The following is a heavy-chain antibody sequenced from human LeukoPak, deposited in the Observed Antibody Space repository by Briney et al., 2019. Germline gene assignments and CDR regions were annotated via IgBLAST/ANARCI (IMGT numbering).Heavy chain of an antibody. V-gene: IGHV4-39*01. CDR3: ARGDSYVQIDY. Sequence: SETLSLTCTVSGGSISSRSYYWGWIRQPPGKGLEWIGSMYYSGSTNYSPSLMSRVTISVDTSKNQFSLKLSSVTAADTAVYYCARGDSYVQIDYWGQGTLVTVSS. CDR1: GGSISSRSYY. J-gene: IGHJ4*02. CDR2: MYYSGST. D-gene: IGHD2-21*02.